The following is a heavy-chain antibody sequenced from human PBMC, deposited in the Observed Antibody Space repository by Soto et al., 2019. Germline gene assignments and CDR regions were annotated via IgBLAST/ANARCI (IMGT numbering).Heavy chain of an antibody. D-gene: IGHD3-22*01. CDR3: ARVRYDSSGYSTLQLFDP. CDR2: IYWNDEK. J-gene: IGHJ5*02. V-gene: IGHV2-5*01. CDR1: GFSLSTTAVG. Sequence: SGPTLVNPTHTLTLTCTVSGFSLSTTAVGVGWVRQPPGKSLEWLGLIYWNDEKRYSTSLKTRLTISKDTSKNQVVLTMTNMDPVDTATYYCARVRYDSSGYSTLQLFDPWGQGTLVTVSS.